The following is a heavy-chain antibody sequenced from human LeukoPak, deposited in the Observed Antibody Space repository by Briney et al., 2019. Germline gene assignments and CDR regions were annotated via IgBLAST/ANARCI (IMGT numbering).Heavy chain of an antibody. J-gene: IGHJ3*02. CDR1: GFTLNNFW. CDR2: INQDGSEK. V-gene: IGHV3-7*05. CDR3: ARYYDGSGYYDAFDI. Sequence: GGSLRLSCAASGFTLNNFWMTWVRQAPGKGLEWVANINQDGSEKYYVDSVKGRFTTSRDNARNSLYLQINSLRAEDTAVYYCARYYDGSGYYDAFDIWGQGTVVTVSS. D-gene: IGHD3-22*01.